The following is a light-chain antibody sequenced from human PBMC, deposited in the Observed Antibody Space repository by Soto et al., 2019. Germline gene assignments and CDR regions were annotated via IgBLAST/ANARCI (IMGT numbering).Light chain of an antibody. CDR3: QQYNSHPLT. Sequence: DIQMTQSPSSVSASVGDRVTLTCRASQGISIDLAWFQQKPGKAPKSLIYAASSLHSGVPSKFSGSGSGTDFTLTIRSLQTQHFANYYCQQYNSHPLTFGGGTKVDIK. V-gene: IGKV1-16*02. CDR1: QGISID. CDR2: AAS. J-gene: IGKJ4*01.